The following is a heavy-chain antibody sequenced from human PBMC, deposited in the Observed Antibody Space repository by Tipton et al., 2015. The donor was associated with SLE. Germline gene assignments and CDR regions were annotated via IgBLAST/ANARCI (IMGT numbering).Heavy chain of an antibody. V-gene: IGHV3-30-3*01. CDR1: GFTFSSYA. J-gene: IGHJ4*02. CDR3: ARDGGYCSGGSCYGGYFDY. D-gene: IGHD2-15*01. CDR2: ISYDGSNK. Sequence: SLRLSCAASGFTFSSYAMHWVRQAPGKGLEWMAVISYDGSNKYYADSVKGRFTISRDNSKNTLYLQMNSLRAEDTAVYYCARDGGYCSGGSCYGGYFDYWGQGTLVTVSS.